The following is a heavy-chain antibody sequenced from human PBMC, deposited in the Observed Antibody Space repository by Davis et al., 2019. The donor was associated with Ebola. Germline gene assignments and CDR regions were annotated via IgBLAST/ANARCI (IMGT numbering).Heavy chain of an antibody. Sequence: ASVPVSCMPSRYTFTSYGISWLRQAPPQGPEWMGWISAYNGNTNYAQKLQGRVTMTTDTSTSTAYMELRSLRSDDTAVYYCARDITMIVGGWFDPWGQGTLVTVSS. CDR3: ARDITMIVGGWFDP. D-gene: IGHD3-22*01. CDR1: RYTFTSYG. J-gene: IGHJ5*02. V-gene: IGHV1-18*01. CDR2: ISAYNGNT.